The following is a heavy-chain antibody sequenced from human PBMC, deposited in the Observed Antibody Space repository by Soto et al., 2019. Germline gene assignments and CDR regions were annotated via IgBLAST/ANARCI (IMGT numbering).Heavy chain of an antibody. V-gene: IGHV4-59*08. CDR3: ARHEAAGSGDIVVVPAAMYFDY. J-gene: IGHJ4*02. Sequence: SETLSLTCTVSGGSISSYYWSWIRQPPGKGLEWIGYIYYSGSTNYNPSLKSRVTISVDTSKNQFSLKLSSATAADTAVYYCARHEAAGSGDIVVVPAAMYFDYWGQGTLVTVSS. CDR2: IYYSGST. D-gene: IGHD2-2*01. CDR1: GGSISSYY.